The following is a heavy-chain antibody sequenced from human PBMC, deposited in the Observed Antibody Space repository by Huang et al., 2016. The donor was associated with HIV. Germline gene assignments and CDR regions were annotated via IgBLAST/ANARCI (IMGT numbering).Heavy chain of an antibody. CDR2: ISPSSSFI. D-gene: IGHD6-13*01. V-gene: IGHV3-21*01. Sequence: EVQLVESGGGLVKPGGSLRRSCAASGFSLDSYNMYWVRQTPGKGLQLVSSISPSSSFIDYADSVKGRFSISRDNAKNSLYLQMNNLRGEDTAVYYCARDRGQQLSPFDSWGQGTLVTVSS. CDR3: ARDRGQQLSPFDS. CDR1: GFSLDSYN. J-gene: IGHJ4*02.